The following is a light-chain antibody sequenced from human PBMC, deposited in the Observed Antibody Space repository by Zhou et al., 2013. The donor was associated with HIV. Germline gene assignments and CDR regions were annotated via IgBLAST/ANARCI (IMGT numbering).Light chain of an antibody. V-gene: IGKV1-5*03. J-gene: IGKJ2*01. Sequence: DIQMTQSPSTLSASVGDRVIITCRASQSISSWLAWYQQKPGKAPKVLISKASSLESGVPSRFSGSGSGTEFTLTISSLQPDDFATYYCQQYNISPYTFGQGTKLEIK. CDR1: QSISSW. CDR3: QQYNISPYT. CDR2: KAS.